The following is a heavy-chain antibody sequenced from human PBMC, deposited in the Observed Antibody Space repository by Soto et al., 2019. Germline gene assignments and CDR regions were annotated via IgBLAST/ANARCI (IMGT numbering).Heavy chain of an antibody. J-gene: IGHJ6*02. V-gene: IGHV1-58*02. Sequence: GASVPVSCPASGSTFRNHGITWVRQAPGQGLEWMGWIVVGSGNTNYAQKFQERVTITRDMSTSTAYMELSSLRSEDTAVYYCAADTVRYYYYGMDVWGQGTTVTVS. CDR1: GSTFRNHG. D-gene: IGHD4-4*01. CDR2: IVVGSGNT. CDR3: AADTVRYYYYGMDV.